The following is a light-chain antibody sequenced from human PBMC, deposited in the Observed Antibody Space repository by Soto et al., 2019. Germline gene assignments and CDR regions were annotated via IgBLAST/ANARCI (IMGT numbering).Light chain of an antibody. V-gene: IGKV3-20*01. J-gene: IGKJ1*01. Sequence: EIVLTQSPGTLSLSPGERATLSCRASQSVSNNYLAWYQQKPGQAPRLLIYGASNTATGIPDRFSGSGSGTDFTLTISRLEPEDFAVYYCQQNGSSGTFGQGTKVDIK. CDR2: GAS. CDR1: QSVSNNY. CDR3: QQNGSSGT.